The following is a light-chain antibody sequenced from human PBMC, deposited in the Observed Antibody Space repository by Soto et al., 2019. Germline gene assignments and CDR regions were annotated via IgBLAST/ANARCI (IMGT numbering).Light chain of an antibody. CDR2: DAS. CDR3: QQYNSYSGT. CDR1: QNIGRF. V-gene: IGKV1-5*01. J-gene: IGKJ1*01. Sequence: DIQMTQSPSTLSASVGDRVTITCRASQNIGRFLNWHQQKPGKAPRLLIYDASSLESGVPSRFSGSGSGTECTLTISSLQPDDVATYYCQQYNSYSGTLGQGTKVDIK.